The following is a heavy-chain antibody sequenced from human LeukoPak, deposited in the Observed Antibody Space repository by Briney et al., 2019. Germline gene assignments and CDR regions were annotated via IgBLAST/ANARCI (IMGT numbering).Heavy chain of an antibody. J-gene: IGHJ5*02. CDR2: IIPIFGTA. CDR3: ARGGHSSGWYVFDP. Sequence: SVKVSCKASGGTFSSYAISWVRQAPGQGLEWMGGIIPIFGTANYAQKLQGRVTMTTDTSTSTAYMELRSLRSDDTAVYYCARGGHSSGWYVFDPWGQGTLVTVSS. V-gene: IGHV1-69*05. CDR1: GGTFSSYA. D-gene: IGHD6-19*01.